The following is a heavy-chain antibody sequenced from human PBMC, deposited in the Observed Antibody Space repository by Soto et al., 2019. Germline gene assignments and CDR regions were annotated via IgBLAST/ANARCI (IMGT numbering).Heavy chain of an antibody. CDR2: IYYSGST. J-gene: IGHJ4*02. Sequence: PSETLSLTCTVSGGSISSSSFHWGWIRQPPGKGLEWIGSIYYSGSTYYSPSLKSRVTISVDTSKNQSSLKLSSVTAADTAVYYCARDNGYSYGYTLDHWGQGTLVTVS. V-gene: IGHV4-39*07. CDR1: GGSISSSSFH. CDR3: ARDNGYSYGYTLDH. D-gene: IGHD5-18*01.